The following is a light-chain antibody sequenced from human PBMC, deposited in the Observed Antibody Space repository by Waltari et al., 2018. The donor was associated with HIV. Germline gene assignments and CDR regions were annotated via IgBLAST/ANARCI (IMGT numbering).Light chain of an antibody. CDR1: SSDIGRYKF. CDR2: DVS. V-gene: IGLV2-14*03. CDR3: SSYTNSDTRV. Sequence: QSALTQPASVSGSPGQSITISCTGTSSDIGRYKFVSWYQQHPGKAPKLMIYDVSTRAPGVSNRFSGSKSGDTASLTISGLQAEDEADYYCSSYTNSDTRVFGTGTKVTVL. J-gene: IGLJ1*01.